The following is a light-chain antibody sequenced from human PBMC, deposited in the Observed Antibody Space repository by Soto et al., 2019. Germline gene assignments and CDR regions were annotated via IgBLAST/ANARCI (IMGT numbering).Light chain of an antibody. CDR1: QSLLHSNGYNY. J-gene: IGKJ1*01. V-gene: IGKV2-28*01. CDR3: MQALQAWRT. CDR2: LGS. Sequence: DIVMTQSPLSLPVTPGEPASISCRSSQSLLHSNGYNYLDWYLQKPGQSPQLLIYLGSNRASGVPNSFSGSGSVTDFGLKMNRGEADDVGFYYCMQALQAWRTFGKGTKV.